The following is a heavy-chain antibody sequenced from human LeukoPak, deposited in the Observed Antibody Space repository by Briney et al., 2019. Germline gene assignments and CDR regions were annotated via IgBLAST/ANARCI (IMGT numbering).Heavy chain of an antibody. D-gene: IGHD6-6*01. J-gene: IGHJ4*02. CDR3: AREADVQYSSPDY. Sequence: PGRSLRLSCAASGFTFSIYSMNWVRQAPGKGLEWVSYISSSSSTIHYADSVKGRFTISRDNAKKPLYLQMNSLRAEDTAVYYCAREADVQYSSPDYWGQGTLVTVSS. V-gene: IGHV3-48*01. CDR2: ISSSSSTI. CDR1: GFTFSIYS.